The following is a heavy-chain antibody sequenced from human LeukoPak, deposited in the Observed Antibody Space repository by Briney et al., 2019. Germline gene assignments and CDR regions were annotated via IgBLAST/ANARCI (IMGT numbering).Heavy chain of an antibody. CDR2: IYYSGST. CDR1: GGSISSGGYY. D-gene: IGHD4-17*01. Sequence: SETLSLTCTVSGGSISSGGYYWSWIRQHPGKGLEWIGYIYYSGSTYYNPSLKSRVTISVDTSKNQFSLKLSSVTAADTAVYYGARAEMNCGDYVRGNWFDPWGQGTLVTVSS. CDR3: ARAEMNCGDYVRGNWFDP. J-gene: IGHJ5*02. V-gene: IGHV4-31*03.